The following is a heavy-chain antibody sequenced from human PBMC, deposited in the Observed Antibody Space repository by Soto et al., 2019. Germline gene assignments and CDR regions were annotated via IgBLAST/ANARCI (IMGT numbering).Heavy chain of an antibody. J-gene: IGHJ6*03. V-gene: IGHV3-66*01. Sequence: PGGSLRLSCAASGFTVSSNYMSWVRQAPGKGLEWVSVIYSGGSTYYADSVKGRFTISRDNSKNTLYLQMNSLRAEDTAVYYCAREAGIAARLGYYYYMDVWGKGTTVTVSS. D-gene: IGHD6-6*01. CDR3: AREAGIAARLGYYYYMDV. CDR2: IYSGGST. CDR1: GFTVSSNY.